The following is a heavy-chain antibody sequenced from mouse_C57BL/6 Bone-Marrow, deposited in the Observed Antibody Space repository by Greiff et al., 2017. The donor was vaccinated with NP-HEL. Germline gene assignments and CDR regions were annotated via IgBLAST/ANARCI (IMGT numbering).Heavy chain of an antibody. V-gene: IGHV1-55*01. D-gene: IGHD4-1*01. CDR3: ERFGTGTGYAMDY. J-gene: IGHJ4*01. Sequence: VQLQQPGAELVKPGASVKMSCKASGYTFTSYWITWVKQRPGQGLEWIGDIYPGSGSTNYNEKFKSKATLTVDTSSSTAYMQLSSLTSADSAVYDCERFGTGTGYAMDYWGQGTSVTVSS. CDR2: IYPGSGST. CDR1: GYTFTSYW.